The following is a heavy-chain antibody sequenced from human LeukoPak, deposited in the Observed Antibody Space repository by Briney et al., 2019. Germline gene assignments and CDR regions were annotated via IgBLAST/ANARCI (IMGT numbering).Heavy chain of an antibody. CDR1: GYTFTVYY. J-gene: IGHJ4*02. CDR2: INPNSGGT. D-gene: IGHD4-23*01. V-gene: IGHV1-2*02. CDR3: ARDLFHGGNSVR. Sequence: ASVKVSCKASGYTFTVYYMHWVRQAPGQGLEWMGWINPNSGGTNYAQKFQGRVTMTRDTSISTAYMELSRLRSDDTAVYYCARDLFHGGNSVRWGQGTLVTVSS.